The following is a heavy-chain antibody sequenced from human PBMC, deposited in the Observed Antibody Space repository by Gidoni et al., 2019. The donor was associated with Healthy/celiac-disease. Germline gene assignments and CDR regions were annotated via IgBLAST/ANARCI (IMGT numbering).Heavy chain of an antibody. CDR1: GFTFISYS. CDR3: ARISYNWNDEGAFDY. J-gene: IGHJ4*02. Sequence: EVPLVESGGGLVKPGGSLRLSCAASGFTFISYSMNWVRQAPGKALEWVSSISSSSSYIYYADSVKGRFTISRDNAKNSLYLQMNSLRAEDTGVYYCARISYNWNDEGAFDYWGQGTLVTVSS. D-gene: IGHD1-1*01. CDR2: ISSSSSYI. V-gene: IGHV3-21*01.